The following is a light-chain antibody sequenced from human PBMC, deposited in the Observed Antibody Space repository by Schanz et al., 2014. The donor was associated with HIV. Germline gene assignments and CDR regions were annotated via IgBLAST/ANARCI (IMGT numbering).Light chain of an antibody. J-gene: IGKJ4*01. CDR3: QQYGSSPLT. V-gene: IGKV3-20*01. CDR2: DAS. Sequence: EIVVTQSPGTLSLSPGERATLSCRASQSVWESQLAWYQQKPGQAPRLLVYDASNRATGIPARFSGSGSGTDFTLTISSLQSEDFAVYYCQQYGSSPLTFGGGTKVEIK. CDR1: QSVWESQ.